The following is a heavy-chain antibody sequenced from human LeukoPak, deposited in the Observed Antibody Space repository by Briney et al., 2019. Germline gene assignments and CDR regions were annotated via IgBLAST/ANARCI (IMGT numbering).Heavy chain of an antibody. CDR2: VQDGGSNK. D-gene: IGHD2-2*01. CDR3: TKDGGAYQLLYYMDV. V-gene: IGHV3-30*02. CDR1: GFTFSSYA. J-gene: IGHJ6*03. Sequence: GGSLRLSCAASGFTFSSYAMGWVRQAPGKGLEWVAFVQDGGSNKYYADSVKGRFTISRDNSKNTLSLQMNSLGAEDTAVYYCTKDGGAYQLLYYMDVWGKGTTVTVSS.